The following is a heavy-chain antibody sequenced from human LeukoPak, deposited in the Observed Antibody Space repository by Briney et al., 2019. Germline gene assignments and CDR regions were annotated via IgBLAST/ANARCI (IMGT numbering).Heavy chain of an antibody. CDR1: GGTFIIYA. CDR2: IIPIFGTA. D-gene: IGHD4-11*01. J-gene: IGHJ5*02. Sequence: SVRVSSKPSGGTFIIYAISWVRRTPGQGPEWMGGIIPIFGTANYTQTLQGRVTITMDASTSTAYMCLSSLRPENTAAYYCAVLNSMSVHYLFDQWGQGTLVTVSS. CDR3: AVLNSMSVHYLFDQ. V-gene: IGHV1-69*05.